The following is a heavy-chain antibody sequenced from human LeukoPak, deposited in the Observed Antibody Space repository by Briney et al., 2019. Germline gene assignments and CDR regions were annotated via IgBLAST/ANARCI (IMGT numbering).Heavy chain of an antibody. CDR2: IYHSGST. CDR1: GGSISSGGYY. D-gene: IGHD6-6*01. CDR3: ARDSSSLYYFDY. V-gene: IGHV4-30-2*01. J-gene: IGHJ4*02. Sequence: SQTLSLTCTVSGGSISSGGYYWSWIRQPPGKGLEWIGYIYHSGSTYYNPSLKSRVTISVDRSKNQFSLKLSSVTAADTAVYYCARDSSSLYYFDYWGQGTLVTVS.